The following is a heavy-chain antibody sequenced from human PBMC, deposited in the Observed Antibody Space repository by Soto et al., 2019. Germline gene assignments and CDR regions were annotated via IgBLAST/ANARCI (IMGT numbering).Heavy chain of an antibody. Sequence: SETLSLTCTVSGGSISSSSYYWGWIRQPPGKGLEWIGSIYYSGSTYYNPSLKSRVTISVDTSKNQFSLKLSSVTAADTAVYYCARQKSPLSLRFLELLYWFDPWGQGTLVTVSS. CDR3: ARQKSPLSLRFLELLYWFDP. J-gene: IGHJ5*02. D-gene: IGHD3-3*01. CDR2: IYYSGST. CDR1: GGSISSSSYY. V-gene: IGHV4-39*01.